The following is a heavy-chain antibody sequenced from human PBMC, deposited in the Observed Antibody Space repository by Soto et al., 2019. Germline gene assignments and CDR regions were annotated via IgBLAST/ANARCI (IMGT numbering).Heavy chain of an antibody. V-gene: IGHV3-7*03. CDR3: ARVIGGSSWLFDY. CDR2: IKKDGSEK. D-gene: IGHD6-13*01. Sequence: TXGSLRLSCAASGFTFSSYWMSWVRQAAGKGLEWVANIKKDGSEKYYVDSVKGRFTISRDNANNSLYLQMNSLRAEDTAVYYCARVIGGSSWLFDYWGQGTLVTVSS. J-gene: IGHJ4*02. CDR1: GFTFSSYW.